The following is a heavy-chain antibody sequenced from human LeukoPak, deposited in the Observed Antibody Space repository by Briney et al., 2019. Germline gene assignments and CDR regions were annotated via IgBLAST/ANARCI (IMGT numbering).Heavy chain of an antibody. CDR2: INPNSGGT. V-gene: IGHV1-2*02. D-gene: IGHD5-24*01. CDR3: ARGAGYNIRYYFDY. Sequence: ASVKVSCKASGYTFTGYYMHWVRQAPGQGLEWMGWINPNSGGTNYAQKFQGRVTMTRDTSISTAYMELSRLRSDDTAVYYCARGAGYNIRYYFDYWGQGTLVTVSS. J-gene: IGHJ4*02. CDR1: GYTFTGYY.